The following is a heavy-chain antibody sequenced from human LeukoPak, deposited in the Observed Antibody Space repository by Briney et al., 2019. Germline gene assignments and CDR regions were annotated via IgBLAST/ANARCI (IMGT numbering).Heavy chain of an antibody. V-gene: IGHV1-8*01. Sequence: ASVKVSCKASGYTFTSYDINWVRQATGQGLEWMGWMNPNSGNTGYAQKFQGRVTMTRNTSISTAYMELSSLRSEDTAVYYCARDVDTAMVKEFVFYYYGMDVWGQGTTVTVSS. D-gene: IGHD5-18*01. CDR3: ARDVDTAMVKEFVFYYYGMDV. CDR2: MNPNSGNT. J-gene: IGHJ6*02. CDR1: GYTFTSYD.